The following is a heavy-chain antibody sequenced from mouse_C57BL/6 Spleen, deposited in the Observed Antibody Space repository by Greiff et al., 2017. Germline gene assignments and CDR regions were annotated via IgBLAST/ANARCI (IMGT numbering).Heavy chain of an antibody. V-gene: IGHV1-64*01. CDR2: IHPNSGST. CDR1: GYTFTSYW. CDR3: ARGGTTVVAEWYFGV. J-gene: IGHJ1*03. Sequence: VQLQQPGAELVKPGASVKLSCKASGYTFTSYWMHWVKQRPGQGLEWIGMIHPNSGSTNYNEKFKSKATLTVDKSSSTAYMQLSSLTSEDSAVYYCARGGTTVVAEWYFGVWGTGTTVTVSS. D-gene: IGHD1-1*01.